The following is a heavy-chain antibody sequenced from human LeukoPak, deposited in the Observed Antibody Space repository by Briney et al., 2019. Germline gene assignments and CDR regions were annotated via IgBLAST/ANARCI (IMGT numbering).Heavy chain of an antibody. D-gene: IGHD2-2*01. Sequence: SQTLSLTCAISGDSVSSNSAAWNWIRQSPSRGLEWLGRTYYRSKWYNDYAVSVKSRITINPDTSKNQFSLQLNSVTPEDTAVYYCASSSTSWPTRPFDPWGQGTLVTVSS. CDR3: ASSSTSWPTRPFDP. CDR1: GDSVSSNSAA. J-gene: IGHJ5*02. V-gene: IGHV6-1*01. CDR2: TYYRSKWYN.